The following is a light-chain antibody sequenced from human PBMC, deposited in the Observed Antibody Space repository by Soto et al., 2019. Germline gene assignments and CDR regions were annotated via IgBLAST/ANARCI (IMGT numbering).Light chain of an antibody. J-gene: IGLJ2*01. CDR3: NSYTSSSTRVL. V-gene: IGLV2-14*01. CDR1: RSDIGSYNY. Sequence: QSALTQPASLSGSPGQSITISCTGTRSDIGSYNYVSWYQQHPGKAPKLIIYDVINRPSGVSYRFSGSKSGNTASLTISGLQAEDEADYYCNSYTSSSTRVLFGGGTKLTVL. CDR2: DVI.